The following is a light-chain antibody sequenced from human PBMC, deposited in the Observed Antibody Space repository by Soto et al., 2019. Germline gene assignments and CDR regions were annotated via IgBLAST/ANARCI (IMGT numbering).Light chain of an antibody. J-gene: IGKJ1*01. Sequence: IQMTQSPSTLSASVGDRVTITCRASQSIGSWLAWYQQKPGKAPKLLIYDASSLESGVPSRFSGSGSGTEFTLTISSLQPDDFATYYCQQYNSYWTFGQGTKVEIK. CDR1: QSIGSW. CDR2: DAS. CDR3: QQYNSYWT. V-gene: IGKV1-5*01.